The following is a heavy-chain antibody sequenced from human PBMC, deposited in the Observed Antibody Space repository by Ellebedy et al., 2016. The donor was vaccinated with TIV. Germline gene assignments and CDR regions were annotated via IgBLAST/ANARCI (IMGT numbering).Heavy chain of an antibody. Sequence: ASVKVSCXASGYTFAMYGISWVRQAPGQGLEWMGWVSGYDGNTNYAQRVQGRVTMTTDTSTRTAYMELKSLTSDDTAVYYCARPSYFSGGYFFDYWGQGTLITVSS. J-gene: IGHJ4*02. D-gene: IGHD3-10*01. CDR1: GYTFAMYG. V-gene: IGHV1-18*01. CDR2: VSGYDGNT. CDR3: ARPSYFSGGYFFDY.